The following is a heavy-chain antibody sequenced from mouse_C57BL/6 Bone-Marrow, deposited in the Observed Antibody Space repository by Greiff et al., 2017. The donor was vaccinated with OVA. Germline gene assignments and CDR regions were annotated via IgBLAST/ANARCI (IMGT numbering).Heavy chain of an antibody. J-gene: IGHJ3*01. V-gene: IGHV1-18*01. CDR2: INPNNGGT. Sequence: VQLQQSGPELVKPGASVKIPCKASGYTFTDYNMDWAKQSHGKSLEWIGDINPNNGGTIYNQKFKGKATLTVDKSSSTAYMELRSLTSEDTAVYYCARLGYYGSSYAYWNQGTLVTVSA. D-gene: IGHD1-1*01. CDR1: GYTFTDYN. CDR3: ARLGYYGSSYAY.